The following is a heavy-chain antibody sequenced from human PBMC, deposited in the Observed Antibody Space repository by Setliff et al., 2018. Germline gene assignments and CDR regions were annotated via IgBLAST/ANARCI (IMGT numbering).Heavy chain of an antibody. D-gene: IGHD3-3*01. J-gene: IGHJ4*02. CDR2: IYHSGST. CDR1: GGSISSSSYY. V-gene: IGHV4-39*01. Sequence: PSETLSLTCTVSGGSISSSSYYWGWIRQPPGKGLEWIGEIYHSGSTNYNPSLKSRVTISVDTSKNQFSLNLSSVTAADTAVYYCARTYNFWSGYFDYWGQGTLVTVSS. CDR3: ARTYNFWSGYFDY.